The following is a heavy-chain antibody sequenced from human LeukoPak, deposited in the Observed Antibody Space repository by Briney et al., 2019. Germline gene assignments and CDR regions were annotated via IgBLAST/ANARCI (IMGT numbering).Heavy chain of an antibody. CDR2: IKQDGSEK. CDR3: VRHNPFLGY. J-gene: IGHJ4*02. Sequence: PGGSLRLSCTASGFTFSNYWMSWVRQAPGKGPEWVANIKQDGSEKYYVDSVKGRFTISRDNAKNSLYLQMNSLRAEGTALYYCVRHNPFLGYWGQGTLVTVSS. CDR1: GFTFSNYW. D-gene: IGHD1-14*01. V-gene: IGHV3-7*04.